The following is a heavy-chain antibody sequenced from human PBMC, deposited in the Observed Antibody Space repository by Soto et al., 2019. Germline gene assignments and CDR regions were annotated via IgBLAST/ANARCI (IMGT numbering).Heavy chain of an antibody. J-gene: IGHJ6*04. CDR2: IQSGGPT. CDR1: GFTVSSKY. D-gene: IGHD2-15*01. Sequence: EVQLVESGGGLVQPGGSLRLSCAASGFTVSSKYMSWVRQAPGKGLEWVSLIQSGGPTYYADSVKGRFTISRDTSENTVHLQMDSLRDEDTAVYYCARDDVLCDGGRCYVVALDVWGKGTRVTVSS. CDR3: ARDDVLCDGGRCYVVALDV. V-gene: IGHV3-66*01.